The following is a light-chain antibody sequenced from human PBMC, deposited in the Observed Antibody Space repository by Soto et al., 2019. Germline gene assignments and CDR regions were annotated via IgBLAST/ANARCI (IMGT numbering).Light chain of an antibody. V-gene: IGKV3-15*01. J-gene: IGKJ1*01. CDR1: QSIRST. CDR2: GAS. CDR3: QHYNHWLWT. Sequence: EIVMTQSPATLSVSPGERATLSCRASQSIRSTLAWYQQKPGQAPRLLIYGASTRATGIPARFSGSGSGTEFTLTISSLQPEDVAVYYCQHYNHWLWTFGQGTKVDIK.